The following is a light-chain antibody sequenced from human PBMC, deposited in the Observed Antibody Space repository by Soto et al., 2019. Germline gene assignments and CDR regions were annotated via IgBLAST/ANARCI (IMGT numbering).Light chain of an antibody. CDR3: QQYDNLPLT. Sequence: DIQMTQSPSSLSASVGDRVTITCQASQDISNYVNWYQQKPGKAPKLLIYDAPNLETGVPSRFSGSGSGTDFTFTISILHPEDIATYYCQQYDNLPLTFGGGTKVDIK. CDR2: DAP. CDR1: QDISNY. V-gene: IGKV1-33*01. J-gene: IGKJ4*02.